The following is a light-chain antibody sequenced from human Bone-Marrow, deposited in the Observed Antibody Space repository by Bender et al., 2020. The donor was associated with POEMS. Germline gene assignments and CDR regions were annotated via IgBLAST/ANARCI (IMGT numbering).Light chain of an antibody. Sequence: QSALTQPASVSGSPGQSITISCTGTGRDVGSYNRVSWYQQHPGKAPKLMIYEVNKRPSGVANRFSGSKSGNTASLTISGLQAEDEADYYCAAWDDSLNGYVFGTGTKVTVL. CDR1: GRDVGSYNR. CDR3: AAWDDSLNGYV. CDR2: EVN. J-gene: IGLJ1*01. V-gene: IGLV2-23*02.